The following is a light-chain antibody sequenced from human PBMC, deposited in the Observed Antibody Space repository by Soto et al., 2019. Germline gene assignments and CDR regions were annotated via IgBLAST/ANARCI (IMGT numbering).Light chain of an antibody. Sequence: EIVLTHSPGTLSLSPGERATLSCRASQSVSSSYLAWYQQKPGQAPRLLIYGASSRATGIPDRFSGSGSGTDFTLTISRLEPEDFAVYYCQQYGRAFGPGTKVDIK. V-gene: IGKV3-20*01. CDR2: GAS. CDR3: QQYGRA. J-gene: IGKJ3*01. CDR1: QSVSSSY.